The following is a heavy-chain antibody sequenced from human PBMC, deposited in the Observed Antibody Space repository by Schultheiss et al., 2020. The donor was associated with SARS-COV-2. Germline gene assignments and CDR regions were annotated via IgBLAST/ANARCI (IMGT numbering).Heavy chain of an antibody. J-gene: IGHJ6*02. CDR3: ARGATVTTRPYYYYGMDV. Sequence: SQTLSLTCTVSGGSISSSSYYWGWIRQPPGKGLEWIGSIYHSGSTYYNPSLKSRVTISVDTSKNQFSLKLSSVTAADTAVYYCARGATVTTRPYYYYGMDVWGQGTTVTVSS. V-gene: IGHV4-39*07. CDR1: GGSISSSSYY. CDR2: IYHSGST. D-gene: IGHD4-11*01.